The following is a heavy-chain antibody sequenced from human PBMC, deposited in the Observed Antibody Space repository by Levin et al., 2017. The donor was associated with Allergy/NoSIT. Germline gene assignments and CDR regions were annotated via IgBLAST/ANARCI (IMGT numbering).Heavy chain of an antibody. V-gene: IGHV3-48*02. CDR2: ISDSSSTI. D-gene: IGHD4-23*01. CDR3: ASDYGGNPEY. CDR1: GFRFSSYG. Sequence: GGSLRLSCAASGFRFSSYGLNWVRQAPGKGLEWISYISDSSSTIMNADSVKGRFTISRDNANNSLYLQMNSLREEDTAMYYCASDYGGNPEYCGQGTLVTVAA. J-gene: IGHJ1*01.